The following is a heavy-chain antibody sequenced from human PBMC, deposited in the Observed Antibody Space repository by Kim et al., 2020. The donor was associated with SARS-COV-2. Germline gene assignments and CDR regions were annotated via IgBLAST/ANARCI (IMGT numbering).Heavy chain of an antibody. CDR3: AKVGGWFGVDYYYGMDV. CDR1: GFTFSSYA. CDR2: ISGSGGST. Sequence: GGSLRLSCAASGFTFSSYAMSWVRQAPGKGLEWVSAISGSGGSTYYADSVKGRFTITRDNSKNTLYLQMNSLRAEDTAVYYCAKVGGWFGVDYYYGMDVWGQGTTVTVSS. D-gene: IGHD3-10*01. V-gene: IGHV3-23*01. J-gene: IGHJ6*02.